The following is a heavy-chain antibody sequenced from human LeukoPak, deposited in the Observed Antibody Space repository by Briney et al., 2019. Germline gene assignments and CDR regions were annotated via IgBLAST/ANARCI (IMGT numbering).Heavy chain of an antibody. V-gene: IGHV1-18*01. CDR1: GYTFTSYG. CDR3: ARSYDFWSDYYQYFDY. Sequence: GASVKVSCKASGYTFTSYGISWVRQAPGQGLEWMGWISAYNGNTNYAQKLQGRVTMTTDTSTSTAYMELRSLRSDDTAVYYCARSYDFWSDYYQYFDYWGQGTLVTVSS. J-gene: IGHJ4*02. D-gene: IGHD3-3*01. CDR2: ISAYNGNT.